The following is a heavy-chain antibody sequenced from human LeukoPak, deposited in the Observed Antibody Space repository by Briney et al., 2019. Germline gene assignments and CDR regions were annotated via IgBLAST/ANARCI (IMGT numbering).Heavy chain of an antibody. J-gene: IGHJ4*02. V-gene: IGHV3-23*01. D-gene: IGHD3-10*01. CDR2: ISGSGGST. Sequence: PGGSLRLSCAASGFTFSSYAMSWVRQAPGKGLEWVSAISGSGGSTYYADSVKGRFTISRDNSKNTLYLQMNSLRAEDTAVYYCAGAMVRGISRADYWGQGTLVTVSS. CDR3: AGAMVRGISRADY. CDR1: GFTFSSYA.